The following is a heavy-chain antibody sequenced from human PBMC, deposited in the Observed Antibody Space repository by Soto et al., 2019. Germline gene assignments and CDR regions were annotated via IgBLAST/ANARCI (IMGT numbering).Heavy chain of an antibody. CDR3: VIGEGSGSYYNQYKWFDP. CDR2: INVYNGNT. J-gene: IGHJ5*02. V-gene: IGHV1-18*01. CDR1: GYTFTNYG. D-gene: IGHD3-10*01. Sequence: QVQLVQSGGEVKKPGASVKVSCKASGYTFTNYGISWVRQAPGQGLEWMGWINVYNGNTKYAQKVQGRVTMTTDTSTSTAYMELRSLRSADTAVYYCVIGEGSGSYYNQYKWFDPWDQGSLVTVSS.